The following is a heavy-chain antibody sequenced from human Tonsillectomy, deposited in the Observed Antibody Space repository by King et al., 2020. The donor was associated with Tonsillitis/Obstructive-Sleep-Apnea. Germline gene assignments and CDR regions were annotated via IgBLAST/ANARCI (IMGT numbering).Heavy chain of an antibody. J-gene: IGHJ6*02. CDR1: GGSISSYY. Sequence: VQLQESGPGLVKPSETLSLTCTVSGGSISSYYWSWIRQPPGKGLEWIGYIYYSGSTNYNPSLKSRVTISVDTSKNQFSLKLSSVTAADTAVYYCARGGVVITLDYYYGMDVWGQGTTVTVSS. CDR3: ARGGVVITLDYYYGMDV. CDR2: IYYSGST. V-gene: IGHV4-59*01. D-gene: IGHD3-3*01.